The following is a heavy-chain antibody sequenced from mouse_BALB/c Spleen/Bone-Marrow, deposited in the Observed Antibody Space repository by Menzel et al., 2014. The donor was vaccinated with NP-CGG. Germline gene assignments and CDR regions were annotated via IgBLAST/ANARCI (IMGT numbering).Heavy chain of an antibody. J-gene: IGHJ2*01. CDR1: GFTFTDYY. V-gene: IGHV7-3*02. D-gene: IGHD1-1*02. CDR2: IRNKANGYTT. CDR3: ARDKGGILFDY. Sequence: EVKLVESGGGLVQPGGSLRLSCATSGFTFTDYYMNWVRQPPGKALEWLGFIRNKANGYTTEYSASVKGRFTISRDNSQSILYLHMNTLRAEDSATYYCARDKGGILFDYWGQGTTLTVSS.